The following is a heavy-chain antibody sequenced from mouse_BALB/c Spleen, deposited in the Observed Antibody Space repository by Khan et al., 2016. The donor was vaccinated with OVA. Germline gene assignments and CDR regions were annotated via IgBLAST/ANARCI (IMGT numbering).Heavy chain of an antibody. CDR2: IWGGGGT. Sequence: VQLQESGPGLVAPSQSLSITCTVSGFSLSRDNVHWVRQPPGKGQVWRGMIWGGGGTDYNSALKSRLSISKDNSKSQVFLKMNSLQTDDTAMYYCARAYYRHSGYYAMDYWGQGTSVTVSS. D-gene: IGHD2-14*01. CDR3: ARAYYRHSGYYAMDY. V-gene: IGHV2-6-4*01. J-gene: IGHJ4*01. CDR1: GFSLSRDN.